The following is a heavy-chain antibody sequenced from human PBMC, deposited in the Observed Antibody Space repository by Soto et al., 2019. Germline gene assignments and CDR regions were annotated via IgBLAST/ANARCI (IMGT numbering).Heavy chain of an antibody. Sequence: EVQLLESGGGLEQPGGSLRLSCAASGFTFNNYAMSWVRQAPGKGLEWVSGISGSGGSTDYADSVKGRFTISRDNSKNTLFLQKNSLGAEETAVYYRAKRKWEGCSGVRCYLYHHWGQGALVTVSS. J-gene: IGHJ5*02. CDR1: GFTFNNYA. CDR3: AKRKWEGCSGVRCYLYHH. V-gene: IGHV3-23*01. D-gene: IGHD2-15*01. CDR2: ISGSGGST.